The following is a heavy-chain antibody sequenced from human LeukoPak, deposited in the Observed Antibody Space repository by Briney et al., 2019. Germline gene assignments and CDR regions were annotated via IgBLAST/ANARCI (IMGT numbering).Heavy chain of an antibody. V-gene: IGHV3-30*02. CDR1: GFTFSSYG. CDR2: IRYDGSNK. D-gene: IGHD3-22*01. CDR3: GKASSGYYSAILD. Sequence: GGSLRLSCAASGFTFSSYGMHWVRQAPGKGLEWVAFIRYDGSNKYYADSVKGRFTISRDNSKNTLYLQMNSLREEDTALYYCGKASSGYYSAILDWGQGTLVTVSS. J-gene: IGHJ4*02.